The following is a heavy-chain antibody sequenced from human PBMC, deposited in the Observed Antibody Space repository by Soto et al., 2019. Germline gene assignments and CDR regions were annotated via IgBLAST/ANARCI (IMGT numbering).Heavy chain of an antibody. CDR2: IIPVSGTT. V-gene: IGHV1-69*01. J-gene: IGHJ4*02. CDR3: AQWRSRSWFAIYFDD. D-gene: IGHD3-10*01. CDR1: GGTFNTYS. Sequence: QVQLVQSGAEVKKPGSSVKVSCRASGGTFNTYSISWVRQAPGHGLEWVGGIIPVSGTTKHAQKFQDRVTITADESTTTVYMELSSLTSADTAIYYCAQWRSRSWFAIYFDDWGQGTLVTVSA.